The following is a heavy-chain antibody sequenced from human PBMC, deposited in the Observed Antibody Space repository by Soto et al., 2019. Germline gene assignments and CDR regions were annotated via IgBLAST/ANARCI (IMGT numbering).Heavy chain of an antibody. CDR3: ARVGISSSDAFDI. CDR1: GGSISSGGYY. CDR2: IYHSGNT. Sequence: PSETLSLTCSVSGGSISSGGYYWSWIRQLPGKDLEWIGYIYHSGNTYYNSSLKSRLTISVDTSKNQFSLKLTSVTAADTAVYYCARVGISSSDAFDIWGKGTMVTVSS. J-gene: IGHJ3*02. D-gene: IGHD6-6*01. V-gene: IGHV4-31*03.